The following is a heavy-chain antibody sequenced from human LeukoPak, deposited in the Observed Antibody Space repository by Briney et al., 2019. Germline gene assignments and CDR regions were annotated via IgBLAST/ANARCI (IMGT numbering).Heavy chain of an antibody. CDR1: GFIFSSYA. CDR3: AESVYYVAAADAY. J-gene: IGHJ4*02. V-gene: IGHV3-23*01. D-gene: IGHD3-3*01. Sequence: GGSLRLSCAAPGFIFSSYAMSWVRQAPGKGLEWISDISGSGTNTYYADSVKGRFTISRDYSSNTLYLQMNSLRAEDTALYYCAESVYYVAAADAYWGQGPLVTVSS. CDR2: ISGSGTNT.